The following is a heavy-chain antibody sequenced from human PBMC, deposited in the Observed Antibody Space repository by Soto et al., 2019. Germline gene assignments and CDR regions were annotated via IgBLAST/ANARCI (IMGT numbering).Heavy chain of an antibody. CDR1: GFNFSSYG. CDR2: IWNDGSNE. Sequence: QVQLVESGGGVVQPGGSLRLSCEASGFNFSSYGINWVRQAPGKGLEWVAIIWNDGSNEYYADSVKGRFTISRDNSKNTVYLQVSKLRAEDTAVYFCARDQTDSGGYSDSWGQGTLVTVSS. J-gene: IGHJ4*02. V-gene: IGHV3-33*01. CDR3: ARDQTDSGGYSDS. D-gene: IGHD3-22*01.